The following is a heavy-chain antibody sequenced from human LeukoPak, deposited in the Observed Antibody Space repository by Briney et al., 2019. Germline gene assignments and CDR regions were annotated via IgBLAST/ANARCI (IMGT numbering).Heavy chain of an antibody. J-gene: IGHJ4*02. D-gene: IGHD6-13*01. V-gene: IGHV4-34*01. CDR2: INHSGST. CDR1: GFTFTSYA. Sequence: GSLRLSCAASGFTFTSYAMSWVRQPPGKGLEWIGEINHSGSTNYNPSLKSRVTISVDTSKNQFSLKLSSVTAADTAVYYCAKVTAARSKFDYWGQGTLVTVSS. CDR3: AKVTAARSKFDY.